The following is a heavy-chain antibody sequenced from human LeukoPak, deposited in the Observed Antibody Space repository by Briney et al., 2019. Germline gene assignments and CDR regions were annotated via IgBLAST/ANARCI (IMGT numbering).Heavy chain of an antibody. Sequence: GESLKISCKGSGYSFASYWIGWVRQMPGKGLEWVGIMYPGNSDTRYSPSFQGQVTISADKSITTAYLQWSSLKASDTAMYYRARKEIPPGSWYYSDYGAQETLVTFPS. D-gene: IGHD6-13*01. CDR2: MYPGNSDT. CDR3: ARKEIPPGSWYYSDY. CDR1: GYSFASYW. J-gene: IGHJ4*02. V-gene: IGHV5-51*01.